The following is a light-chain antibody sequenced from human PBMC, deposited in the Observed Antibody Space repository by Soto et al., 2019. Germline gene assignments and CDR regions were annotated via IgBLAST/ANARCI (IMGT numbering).Light chain of an antibody. CDR2: MAS. CDR1: QSVVSW. V-gene: IGKV1-5*03. J-gene: IGKJ2*01. Sequence: DVQMTQSPSTLSASIGDTVTITCPASQSVVSWLAWYQEKPGRPPKLLIYMASILENGVASRFRGRVSAKEFTIIIIGLQPDDLCTYCCQQYNSYPKTFGEATKRDI. CDR3: QQYNSYPKT.